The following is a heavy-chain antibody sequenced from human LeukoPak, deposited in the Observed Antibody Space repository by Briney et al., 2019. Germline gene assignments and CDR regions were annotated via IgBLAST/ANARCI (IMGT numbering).Heavy chain of an antibody. CDR3: ARERSYVWGGLYGMDV. V-gene: IGHV3-11*04. CDR1: GFTFSDYY. CDR2: ISSSGSTI. Sequence: PGGSLRLSCAASGFTFSDYYMSWLRQAPGKGLEWVSYISSSGSTIYYADSVKGRFTVSRDTAKNSLYLQMNSLRAEDTAVYYCARERSYVWGGLYGMDVWGQGTTVTVSS. D-gene: IGHD3-16*01. J-gene: IGHJ6*02.